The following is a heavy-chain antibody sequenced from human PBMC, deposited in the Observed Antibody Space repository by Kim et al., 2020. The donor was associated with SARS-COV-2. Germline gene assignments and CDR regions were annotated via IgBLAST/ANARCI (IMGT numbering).Heavy chain of an antibody. J-gene: IGHJ4*02. CDR2: INAGNGNT. D-gene: IGHD4-17*01. Sequence: ASVKVSCKASGYTFTSYAMHWVRQAPGQRLEWMGWINAGNGNTKYSQKFQGRVTITRDTSASTAYMELSSLRSEDTAVYYCARGTRTVTTVTTDFDYWGQGTLVTVSS. CDR1: GYTFTSYA. V-gene: IGHV1-3*01. CDR3: ARGTRTVTTVTTDFDY.